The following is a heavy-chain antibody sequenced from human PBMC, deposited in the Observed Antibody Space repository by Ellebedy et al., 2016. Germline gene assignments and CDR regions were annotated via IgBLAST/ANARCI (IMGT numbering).Heavy chain of an antibody. D-gene: IGHD7-27*01. J-gene: IGHJ3*01. V-gene: IGHV3-43*01. CDR3: VKNMDTDWGTIYAFDL. Sequence: GGSLRLSCAASGFTFDDYTMHWVRQAPGKGLEWVSLISWDGGSTYYADSVKGRFTISRDNSKTSLYLQMNSLRSEDTALYYCVKNMDTDWGTIYAFDLWGQGTLVTVS. CDR2: ISWDGGST. CDR1: GFTFDDYT.